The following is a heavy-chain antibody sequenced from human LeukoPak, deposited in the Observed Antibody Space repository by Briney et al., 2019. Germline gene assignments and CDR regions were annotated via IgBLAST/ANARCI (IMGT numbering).Heavy chain of an antibody. D-gene: IGHD3-16*01. Sequence: GGSLRLSCAGSGFTFSDHYIDWVRQAPGKGLEWVGRSRNKANRYTTEYAASVKGRFTISRDDSRTSLYLQMNSLTTEDTAVYYCGRGTRLGSRNWFDPWGQGTLVTVSS. CDR2: SRNKANRYTT. J-gene: IGHJ5*02. CDR1: GFTFSDHY. V-gene: IGHV3-72*01. CDR3: GRGTRLGSRNWFDP.